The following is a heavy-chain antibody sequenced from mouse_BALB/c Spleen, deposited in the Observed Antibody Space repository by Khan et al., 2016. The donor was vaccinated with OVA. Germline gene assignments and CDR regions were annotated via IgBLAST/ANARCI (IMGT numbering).Heavy chain of an antibody. CDR2: INSGGST. J-gene: IGHJ4*01. CDR3: TRLVDY. Sequence: EVELVESGGGLVKPGGSLKLSCAASGFTFSSYAVSWIRQTPEKRLEWVASINSGGSTYYQDSVKGRFTISRDDARNILYLQMSSLRSEDTAMYYCTRLVDYWGQGTSVTVSA. CDR1: GFTFSSYA. V-gene: IGHV5-6-5*01.